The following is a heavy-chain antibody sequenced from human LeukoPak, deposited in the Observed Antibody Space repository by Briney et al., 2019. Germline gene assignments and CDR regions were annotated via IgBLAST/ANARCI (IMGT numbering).Heavy chain of an antibody. J-gene: IGHJ3*02. CDR3: ARVPDYYDSIPGGDI. CDR1: GGTFSSYA. CDR2: IIPMFGTA. D-gene: IGHD3-22*01. V-gene: IGHV1-69*06. Sequence: EASVKVSCKASGGTFSSYAISWVRQAPGQGLEWMGGIIPMFGTANYAQKFQGRVTITADKSTSTAYMELSSLRSEDTAVYYCARVPDYYDSIPGGDIWGQGTMVTVSS.